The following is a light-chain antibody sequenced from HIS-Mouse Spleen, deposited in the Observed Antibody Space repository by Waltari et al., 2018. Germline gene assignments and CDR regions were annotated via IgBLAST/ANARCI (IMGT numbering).Light chain of an antibody. CDR2: YDS. Sequence: SYVLTPPPSVSVAPGKPARLTGRGKQHGSKSVPWYPHKPGQAPLLVVYYDSARPAGIPERFSGSNSGNTATLTISRVEAGDEADYYCQVWYSSSDHVVFGGGTKLTVL. V-gene: IGLV3-21*03. CDR3: QVWYSSSDHVV. J-gene: IGLJ2*01. CDR1: QHGSKS.